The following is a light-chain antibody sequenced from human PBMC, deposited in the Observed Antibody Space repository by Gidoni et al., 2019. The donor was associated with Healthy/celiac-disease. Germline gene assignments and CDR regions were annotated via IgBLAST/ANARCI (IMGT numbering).Light chain of an antibody. CDR2: DAS. Sequence: EIVLTQSPATLSLPPGDRATLSCRASQGVSSYLAWYQQKPGQAPKLLIYDASNRATGIPARFSGSGSGTDFTLTISSLEPEDFAVYYCQQRSNWPPYTFGQXTKLEIK. J-gene: IGKJ2*01. V-gene: IGKV3-11*01. CDR1: QGVSSY. CDR3: QQRSNWPPYT.